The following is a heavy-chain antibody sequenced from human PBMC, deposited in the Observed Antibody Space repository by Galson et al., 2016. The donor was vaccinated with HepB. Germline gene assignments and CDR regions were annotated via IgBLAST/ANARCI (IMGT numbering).Heavy chain of an antibody. J-gene: IGHJ4*02. V-gene: IGHV6-1*01. D-gene: IGHD2-15*01. CDR2: TYHTSNWYS. CDR1: GDSVPSKSAA. Sequence: CAISGDSVPSKSAAWNWIRHSPSRGLEWLGRTYHTSNWYSDYAVSVKSRITINPDTPKNQFSLQLNSVTPEDTAVYYCARGHLVVPFSFYFDNWGQGSLVTVSS. CDR3: ARGHLVVPFSFYFDN.